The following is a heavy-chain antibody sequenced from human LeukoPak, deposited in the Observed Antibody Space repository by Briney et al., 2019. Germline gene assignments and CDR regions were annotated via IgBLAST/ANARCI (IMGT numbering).Heavy chain of an antibody. CDR2: ISSSSSYI. CDR1: GFTFSSYS. CDR3: ARDQVTIAAYDIDAFDI. D-gene: IGHD3-22*01. Sequence: PGGSLRLSCAASGFTFSSYSMTWVRQAPGKGLEWVSSISSSSSYIYYADSVKGRFTISRDNAKNSLYLQMNSLRAEDTAVYYCARDQVTIAAYDIDAFDIWGQGTMVTVSS. J-gene: IGHJ3*02. V-gene: IGHV3-21*01.